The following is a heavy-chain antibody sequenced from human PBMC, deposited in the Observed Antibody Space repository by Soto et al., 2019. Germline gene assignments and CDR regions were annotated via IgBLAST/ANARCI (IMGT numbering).Heavy chain of an antibody. V-gene: IGHV1-69*08. CDR2: IIPILGIA. CDR3: AREVPGAFLPGGGLSFLYGMDV. D-gene: IGHD1-26*01. CDR1: GGTFSSYT. Sequence: QVQLVQSGAEVKKPGSSVKVSCKASGGTFSSYTISWVRQAPGQGLEWMGRIIPILGIANYAQKFQGRVTITADKSTSTAYMELSSLRSEDTAVYYCAREVPGAFLPGGGLSFLYGMDVWGQGTTVTVSS. J-gene: IGHJ6*02.